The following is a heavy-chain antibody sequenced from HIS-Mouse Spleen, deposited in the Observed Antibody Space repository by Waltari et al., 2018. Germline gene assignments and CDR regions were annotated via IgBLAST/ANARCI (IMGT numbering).Heavy chain of an antibody. D-gene: IGHD1-26*01. CDR1: GYTFTRYC. J-gene: IGHJ6*02. CDR3: ARVGYSGSYYYGMDV. Sequence: QVQLVPSGAEVKKPSASVKVSCTASGYTFTRYCMPSLRHAPGQRLEWMGWINPDSGGTTYAQKVQGRVTMTRDTSISTAYMELSRLRSDDTAVYYCARVGYSGSYYYGMDVWRQVTTVTVSS. V-gene: IGHV1-2*02. CDR2: INPDSGGT.